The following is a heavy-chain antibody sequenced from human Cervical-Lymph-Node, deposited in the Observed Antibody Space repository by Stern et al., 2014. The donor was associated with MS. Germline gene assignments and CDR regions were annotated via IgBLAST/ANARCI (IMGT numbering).Heavy chain of an antibody. J-gene: IGHJ4*02. CDR2: IYPGDSDT. V-gene: IGHV5-51*01. Sequence: EVQLEESGAEVKKPGESLKISCKGSGYSFTANWIAWVRQMPGKGLEWMGIIYPGDSDTRYSPSFQGQVTISAEKSISTAYLQWSSLKASDTAMYYCARDYGDYAFDYWGQGTLVTVSS. CDR3: ARDYGDYAFDY. CDR1: GYSFTANW. D-gene: IGHD4-17*01.